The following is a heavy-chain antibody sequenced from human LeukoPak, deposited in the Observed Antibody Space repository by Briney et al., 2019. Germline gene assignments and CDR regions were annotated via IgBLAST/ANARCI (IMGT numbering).Heavy chain of an antibody. CDR3: AKDRDCGGDCYPDYGMDV. CDR1: GFTFSSYS. D-gene: IGHD2-21*02. CDR2: ISSSSSSTI. Sequence: GGSLRLSCAASGFTFSSYSMNWVRQAPGKGLEWVSYISSSSSSTIYYADSVKGRFTISRDNSKNTLYLQMNSLRAEDTAVYYCAKDRDCGGDCYPDYGMDVWGQGTTVTVSS. J-gene: IGHJ6*02. V-gene: IGHV3-48*01.